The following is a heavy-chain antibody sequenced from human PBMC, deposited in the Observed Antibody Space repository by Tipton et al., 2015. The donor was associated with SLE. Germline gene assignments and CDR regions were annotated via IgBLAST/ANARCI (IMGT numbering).Heavy chain of an antibody. Sequence: TLSLTCTVSGGSISSYYWSWIRQPPGEGLEWIGCINDSGSAYYNPSLESRVTISVDTSKNQFSLRLSSVTAADTAMYYCAREPDHWGQGTLVTVSS. J-gene: IGHJ5*02. CDR2: INDSGSA. CDR1: GGSISSYY. CDR3: AREPDH. V-gene: IGHV4-59*01.